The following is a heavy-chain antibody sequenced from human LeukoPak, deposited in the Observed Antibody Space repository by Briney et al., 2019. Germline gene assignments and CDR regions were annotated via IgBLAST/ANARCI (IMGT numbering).Heavy chain of an antibody. Sequence: SETLSLTCAVYGGSFSGYYWSWIRQPPGKGLERIGEINHSGSTNYNPSLKSRVTISVDTSKNQFSLKLSSVTAADTAVYYCARGRGRYCSGGSCSSHSLSMDVWGQGTTVTVSS. CDR2: INHSGST. V-gene: IGHV4-34*01. CDR3: ARGRGRYCSGGSCSSHSLSMDV. CDR1: GGSFSGYY. D-gene: IGHD2-15*01. J-gene: IGHJ6*02.